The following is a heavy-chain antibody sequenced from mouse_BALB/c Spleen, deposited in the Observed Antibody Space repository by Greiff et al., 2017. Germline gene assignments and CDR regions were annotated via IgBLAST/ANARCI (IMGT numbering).Heavy chain of an antibody. Sequence: EVQLVESGGGLVKPGGSLKLSCAASGFTFSSYAMSWVRQTPEKRLEWVASISSGGSTYYPDSVKGRFTISRDNARNILYLQMSSLRSEDTAMYYCAREDDGYLYYAMDYWGQGTSVTVSS. J-gene: IGHJ4*01. CDR1: GFTFSSYA. CDR3: AREDDGYLYYAMDY. D-gene: IGHD2-3*01. CDR2: ISSGGST. V-gene: IGHV5-6-5*01.